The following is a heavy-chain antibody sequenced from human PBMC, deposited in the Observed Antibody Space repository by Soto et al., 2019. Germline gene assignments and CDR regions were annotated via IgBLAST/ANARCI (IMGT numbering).Heavy chain of an antibody. V-gene: IGHV3-23*01. CDR2: ISGSGDST. J-gene: IGHJ1*01. D-gene: IGHD1-26*01. CDR1: GFTFSSHA. CDR3: AKHKRNQLLCLKDQ. Sequence: EVQLLESGGGLVQPGGSLRLSCAASGFTFSSHAMSWVRQAPGKGLECVSVISGSGDSTYYADSVKGRFTISRDNSKNTLYLQMNSLRVEDTAIYYCAKHKRNQLLCLKDQWGQGTLVTVSS.